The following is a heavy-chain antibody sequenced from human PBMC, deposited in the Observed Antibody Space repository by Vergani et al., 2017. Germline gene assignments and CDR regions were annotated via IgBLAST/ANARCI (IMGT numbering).Heavy chain of an antibody. V-gene: IGHV2-70*01. J-gene: IGHJ4*02. CDR2: IDWNDNK. D-gene: IGHD5-12*01. CDR3: ARIRRSGRIGYDIFDF. Sequence: QVTLRESGPALVKPTQTLTLTCTFSGFSILTSEMCVSWIRQPPGKALEWLALIDWNDNKYFNTSLKTRLTISKDAVKNQVVLTMTNMDPVETATYYCARIRRSGRIGYDIFDFCGQGILVTVAS. CDR1: GFSILTSEMC.